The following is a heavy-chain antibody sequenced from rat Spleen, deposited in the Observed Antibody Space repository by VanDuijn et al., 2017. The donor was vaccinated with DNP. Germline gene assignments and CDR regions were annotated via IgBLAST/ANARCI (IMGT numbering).Heavy chain of an antibody. CDR2: ISSDGHIT. Sequence: EVQQVESGGDLVQPGRSLKLLCVASGLTFSSYVMAWVRQAPTKGLEWVASISSDGHITYYRDSVRVRFTLSRDNAKSVLYLQMESLRSEDTATYYGAKDAFDYWGQGVMVTVSS. CDR1: GLTFSSYV. J-gene: IGHJ2*01. CDR3: AKDAFDY. V-gene: IGHV5-20*01.